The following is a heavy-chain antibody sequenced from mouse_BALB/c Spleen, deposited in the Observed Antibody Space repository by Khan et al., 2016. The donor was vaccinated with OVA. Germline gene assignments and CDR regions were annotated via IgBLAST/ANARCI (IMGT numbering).Heavy chain of an antibody. D-gene: IGHD1-1*01. V-gene: IGHV1S81*02. CDR2: TNPTNGRT. J-gene: IGHJ2*01. CDR1: GYTFTRYW. CDR3: ARIKKIVATYFDY. Sequence: QVQLKQSGAELVKAGASVKMSCKASGYTFTRYWMHWVKQRLGQGLEWFAETNPTNGRTYYNEKFKSKATLTVDKSSSTAYMLLICPTCEDAAVYYCARIKKIVATYFDYWGQGTTLTGSS.